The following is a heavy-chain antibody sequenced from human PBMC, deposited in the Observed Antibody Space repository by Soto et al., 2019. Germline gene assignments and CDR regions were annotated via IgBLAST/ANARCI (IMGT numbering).Heavy chain of an antibody. V-gene: IGHV4-30-4*01. D-gene: IGHD6-13*01. Sequence: SETLSLTCTVSGGSISSGDYYWSWIRQPPGKGLEWIGYIYYSGNTYYNPSLKSRVTISVDTSKNQFSLKLSSVTAADTAVYYCARGIAAAGTGVYNWFDPWGQGTLVTVSS. J-gene: IGHJ5*02. CDR1: GGSISSGDYY. CDR3: ARGIAAAGTGVYNWFDP. CDR2: IYYSGNT.